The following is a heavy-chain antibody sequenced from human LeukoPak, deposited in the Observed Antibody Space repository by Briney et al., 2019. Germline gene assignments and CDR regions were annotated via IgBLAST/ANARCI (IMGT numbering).Heavy chain of an antibody. Sequence: ASVKVSCKASGGTFSSYANSWVRQAPGQGLEWMGRIIPILGIANYAQKFQGRVTITADKSTSTAYMELSSLRSEDTAVYYCARSRDSSGYDFDYWGKGTLVTVSS. J-gene: IGHJ4*02. CDR3: ARSRDSSGYDFDY. CDR2: IIPILGIA. V-gene: IGHV1-69*04. CDR1: GGTFSSYA. D-gene: IGHD3-22*01.